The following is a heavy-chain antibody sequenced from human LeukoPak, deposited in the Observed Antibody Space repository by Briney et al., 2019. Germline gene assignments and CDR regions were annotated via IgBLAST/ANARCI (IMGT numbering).Heavy chain of an antibody. J-gene: IGHJ4*02. Sequence: HAGGSLRLSCAASGFTFSSYGMSWVRQAPGKGLEWVSAISGSGGSTYYADSVKGRFTISRDNSKNTLYLQMNSLRAEDTAVYYCAKDSTHYRVWDDYDSTGLTYWGQGTPVTVSS. CDR3: AKDSTHYRVWDDYDSTGLTY. V-gene: IGHV3-23*01. D-gene: IGHD3-22*01. CDR1: GFTFSSYG. CDR2: ISGSGGST.